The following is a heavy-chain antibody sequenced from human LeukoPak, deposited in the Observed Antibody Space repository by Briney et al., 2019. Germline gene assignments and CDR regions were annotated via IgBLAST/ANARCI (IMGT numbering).Heavy chain of an antibody. V-gene: IGHV3-66*01. J-gene: IGHJ4*02. Sequence: GGSLRLSCAASGFTVSSNYMSWVRQAPGKGLEWVSLIYSGGSTYYADSVKGRFIISRDSSKNTLYLQMNSLRAEDTAVYYCAREVRGGNSFDYWGQGTLVTVSS. CDR1: GFTVSSNY. CDR2: IYSGGST. D-gene: IGHD3-10*01. CDR3: AREVRGGNSFDY.